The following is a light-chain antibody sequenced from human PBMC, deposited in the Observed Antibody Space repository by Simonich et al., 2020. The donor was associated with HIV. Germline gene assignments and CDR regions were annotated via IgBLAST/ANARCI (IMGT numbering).Light chain of an antibody. V-gene: IGKV1-33*01. CDR1: QDISNF. Sequence: DIQMTQSPSSLSASVVDRITITCQASQDISNFLNWYQQKPRKAPKLLIYDASNFETGVPTRFSGSGSGTDFTFTISSLQPEDIATYYCKQYDNIPYTFGQWTTLELK. CDR2: DAS. CDR3: KQYDNIPYT. J-gene: IGKJ2*01.